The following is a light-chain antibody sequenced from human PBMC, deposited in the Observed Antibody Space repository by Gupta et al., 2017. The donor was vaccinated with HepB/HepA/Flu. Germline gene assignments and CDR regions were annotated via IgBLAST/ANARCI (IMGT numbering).Light chain of an antibody. CDR1: QSLLHSNGHNY. V-gene: IGKV2-28*01. CDR3: KYALQITRS. J-gene: IGKJ4*01. Sequence: DIVMTQSPLSLSVTPGEPASISCRTSQSLLHSNGHNYLEWYLQKPGQSPQLLSYVSSKRASGVPDRLSGSGSGTDGTRTSSRVDADDVGVYYGKYALQITRSFGGGTKVEIK. CDR2: VSS.